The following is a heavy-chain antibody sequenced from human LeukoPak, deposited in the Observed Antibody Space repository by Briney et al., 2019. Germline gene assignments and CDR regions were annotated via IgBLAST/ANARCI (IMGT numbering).Heavy chain of an antibody. D-gene: IGHD1-1*01. CDR2: ISSSSSYI. V-gene: IGHV3-21*01. CDR1: GFTFSSYS. Sequence: GGSLRLSCAASGFTFSSYSMNWVRQAPGKGLEWVSSISSSSSYIYYADSVKGRFTISRDNAKNSLYLQMNSLRAEDTAVYYCARDTTAVYWYFDLWGRGTLVTVSS. J-gene: IGHJ2*01. CDR3: ARDTTAVYWYFDL.